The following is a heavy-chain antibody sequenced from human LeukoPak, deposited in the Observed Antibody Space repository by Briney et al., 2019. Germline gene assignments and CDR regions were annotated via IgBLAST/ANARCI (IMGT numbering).Heavy chain of an antibody. J-gene: IGHJ3*02. CDR1: GYTFSDYS. CDR2: ISSSGTYI. D-gene: IGHD3-16*02. CDR3: VGGNDPDYVWGTYRLDAFDI. V-gene: IGHV3-21*01. Sequence: KPGGSLRLSCAASGYTFSDYSVNWVRQLPGKGLEWVSSISSSGTYIYYADSVKGRFTISRDNAKNSLFLQMNSLRAEDTAVYYCVGGNDPDYVWGTYRLDAFDIWGEGTMVIVSS.